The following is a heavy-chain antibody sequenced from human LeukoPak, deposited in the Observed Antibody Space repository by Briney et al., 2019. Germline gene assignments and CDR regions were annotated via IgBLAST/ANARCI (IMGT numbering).Heavy chain of an antibody. D-gene: IGHD3-22*01. J-gene: IGHJ4*02. Sequence: GASVKVSCKVSDHTLTQVAIHWVRQAPGKGPEWMGGYDPEEGVTIYAEKFQDRVTMIEDTSTETACMELSSLRYADTAVYFCVTMKQDRYDSRGPFDSWGQGSLVTVSS. V-gene: IGHV1-24*01. CDR3: VTMKQDRYDSRGPFDS. CDR1: DHTLTQVA. CDR2: YDPEEGVT.